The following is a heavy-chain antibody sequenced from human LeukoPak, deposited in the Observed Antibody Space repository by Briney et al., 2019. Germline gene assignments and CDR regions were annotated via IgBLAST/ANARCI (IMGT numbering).Heavy chain of an antibody. V-gene: IGHV4-34*01. J-gene: IGHJ5*02. CDR2: INHSGST. CDR1: GGSFSGYY. D-gene: IGHD3-3*01. Sequence: PSETLSLTCAVYGGSFSGYYWSWIRQPPGKGLEWIGEINHSGSTNYNPSLKSRVTISVDTSKNQFSLKLSSVTAADTAVYYCARDWFAFWSGYRLYNWFDPWGQGTLVTVSS. CDR3: ARDWFAFWSGYRLYNWFDP.